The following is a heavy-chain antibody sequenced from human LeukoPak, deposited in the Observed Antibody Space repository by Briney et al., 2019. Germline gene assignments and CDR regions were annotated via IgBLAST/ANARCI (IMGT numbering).Heavy chain of an antibody. D-gene: IGHD3-16*01. Sequence: GGSLRLSCAASGFTFSSYGMSWVRQAPGKGLVWVSRINSDGSTTTYADSVKGRFTISRDNAKNTLYLQMNSLRAEDTAVYYCTRGGVDYWGQGTLVTVSS. CDR1: GFTFSSYG. J-gene: IGHJ4*02. V-gene: IGHV3-74*01. CDR2: INSDGSTT. CDR3: TRGGVDY.